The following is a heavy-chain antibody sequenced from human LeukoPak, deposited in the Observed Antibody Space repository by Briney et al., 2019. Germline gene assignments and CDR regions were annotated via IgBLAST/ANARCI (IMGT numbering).Heavy chain of an antibody. J-gene: IGHJ6*03. CDR3: ARDHSGDYMDV. Sequence: GGSLRLSCAASGFTFSSYSMNWVRQAPGKGLEWVSSISSSSSYIYYADSVKGRFTISRDNAKNSLYLQMNSLRVEDTAVYYCARDHSGDYMDVWGKGTTVTVSS. D-gene: IGHD2-21*01. CDR1: GFTFSSYS. V-gene: IGHV3-21*01. CDR2: ISSSSSYI.